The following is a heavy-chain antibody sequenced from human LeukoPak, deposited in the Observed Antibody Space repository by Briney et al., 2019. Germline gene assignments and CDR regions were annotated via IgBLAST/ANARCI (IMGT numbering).Heavy chain of an antibody. D-gene: IGHD1-26*01. CDR1: GFTFSNAW. Sequence: GGSLRLSCAASGFTFSNAWMSWVRQAPGKGLEWVGRIKSKTDGGTTDYAAPVKGRFTISRDDSKNTLYLQMNSLKTEDTAVYYCKLGVFDPIGELLDYWGQGTLVTVSS. CDR3: KLGVFDPIGELLDY. CDR2: IKSKTDGGTT. V-gene: IGHV3-15*01. J-gene: IGHJ4*02.